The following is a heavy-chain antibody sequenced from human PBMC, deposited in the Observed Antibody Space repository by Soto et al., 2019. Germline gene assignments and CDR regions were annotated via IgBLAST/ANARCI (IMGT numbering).Heavy chain of an antibody. D-gene: IGHD7-27*01. J-gene: IGHJ6*04. CDR1: GFTFSSYG. CDR3: AKDLLGPCRAYGMDV. Sequence: QVQLVESGGGVVQPGRSLRLSCAASGFTFSSYGMHWVRQAPGKGLEWVAVISYDGSNKYYADSVKGRFTISRDNSKNTLYLQMNSRRAEDTAVYYCAKDLLGPCRAYGMDVWGKGTTVTVSS. CDR2: ISYDGSNK. V-gene: IGHV3-30*18.